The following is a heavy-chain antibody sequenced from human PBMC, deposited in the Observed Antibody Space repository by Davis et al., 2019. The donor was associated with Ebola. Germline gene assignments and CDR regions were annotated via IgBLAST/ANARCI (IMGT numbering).Heavy chain of an antibody. J-gene: IGHJ6*02. D-gene: IGHD1-1*01. CDR1: GFTVSSNY. CDR3: ARQGTGTGMDV. Sequence: GGSLRLSCAASGFTVSSNYMSWVRQAPGKGLEWVSYISSSGSAIYYADSVKGRFTISRDNAKNSLYLQMNSLRVEDTAVYYCARQGTGTGMDVWGQGTTVTVSS. CDR2: ISSSGSAI. V-gene: IGHV3-11*04.